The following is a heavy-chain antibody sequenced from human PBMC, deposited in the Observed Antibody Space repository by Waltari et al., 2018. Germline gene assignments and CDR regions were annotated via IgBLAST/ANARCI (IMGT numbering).Heavy chain of an antibody. J-gene: IGHJ4*02. V-gene: IGHV3-30*02. CDR3: AGGGYSGNDFTQY. D-gene: IGHD5-12*01. Sequence: QVQLVESGGGVVQPGGSLRLSCAAFGFTFRSYGMNWVRQAQGKGPGWVAYLRYDGSNEYYEESVKGRFTISRDNSKNTLYLQMNSLRTEDTAVYYCAGGGYSGNDFTQYWGQGTPVTVSS. CDR1: GFTFRSYG. CDR2: LRYDGSNE.